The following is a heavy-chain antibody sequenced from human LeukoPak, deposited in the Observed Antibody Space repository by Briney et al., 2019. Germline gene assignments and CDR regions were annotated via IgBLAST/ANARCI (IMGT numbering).Heavy chain of an antibody. Sequence: SETLSLTCTVPGGSISSYYWSWIRQHPGKGLEWIGYIYYSGSTYYNPSLKSRVTISVDTSKNQFSLKLSSVTAADTAVYYCARDRQLWLQGYYGMDVWGQGTTVTVSS. J-gene: IGHJ6*02. CDR1: GGSISSYY. CDR3: ARDRQLWLQGYYGMDV. CDR2: IYYSGST. V-gene: IGHV4-59*06. D-gene: IGHD5-18*01.